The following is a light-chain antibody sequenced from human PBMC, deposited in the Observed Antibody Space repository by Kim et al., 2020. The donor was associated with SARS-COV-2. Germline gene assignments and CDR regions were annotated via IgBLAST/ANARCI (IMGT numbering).Light chain of an antibody. CDR1: SSDVGGYNY. CDR3: SSYAGSNNVV. CDR2: DVS. J-gene: IGLJ2*01. V-gene: IGLV2-8*01. Sequence: QAVTISCTGTSSDVGGYNYVSWYQQHPGEAPKLVIYDVSKRPSGVPDRFAGSKSGNTASLTVSGLQAEDEADYYCSSYAGSNNVVFGGGTQLTVL.